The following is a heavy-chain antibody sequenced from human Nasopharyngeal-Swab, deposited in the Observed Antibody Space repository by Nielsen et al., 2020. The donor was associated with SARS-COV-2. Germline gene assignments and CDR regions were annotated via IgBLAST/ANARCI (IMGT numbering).Heavy chain of an antibody. CDR3: ATGDPTVTTSNWFDP. CDR1: GYTLTELS. J-gene: IGHJ5*02. V-gene: IGHV1-24*01. Sequence: ASVKVSCKVSGYTLTELSMHWVRQAPGKGLEWMGGFDPEDGETIYAQKFQGRVTMTEDTSTDTAYMELSSLRSEDTAVYHCATGDPTVTTSNWFDPWGQGTLVTVSS. D-gene: IGHD4-17*01. CDR2: FDPEDGET.